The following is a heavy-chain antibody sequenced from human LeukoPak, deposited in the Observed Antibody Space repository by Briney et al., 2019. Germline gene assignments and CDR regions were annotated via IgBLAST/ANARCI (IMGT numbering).Heavy chain of an antibody. D-gene: IGHD3-10*01. CDR2: VRTKTHGGAP. Sequence: GGSLRLSCKGSGVTFGDYAVAWFRQAPGKGLEWVGFVRTKTHGGAPETAASVKGRFNVSRDDSEGIAYLQMTSLRTEDTAMYYCARVNFRDYRGYTWFEPWGQGTLVTVSS. CDR3: ARVNFRDYRGYTWFEP. V-gene: IGHV3-49*03. J-gene: IGHJ5*02. CDR1: GVTFGDYA.